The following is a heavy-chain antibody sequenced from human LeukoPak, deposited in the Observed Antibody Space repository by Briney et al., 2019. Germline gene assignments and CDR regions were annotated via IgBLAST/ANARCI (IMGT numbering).Heavy chain of an antibody. CDR2: IRYDGSNK. Sequence: GGSLRLSCAAAGFTFSTYGMHWVRQAPGKGLEWVAFIRYDGSNKYYADSVKGRFTISRDNSKNTLYLQMNSLRAEDTAVYYCAKEGLSSWYFFDYWGQGTLVTVSS. V-gene: IGHV3-30*02. D-gene: IGHD6-13*01. J-gene: IGHJ4*02. CDR1: GFTFSTYG. CDR3: AKEGLSSWYFFDY.